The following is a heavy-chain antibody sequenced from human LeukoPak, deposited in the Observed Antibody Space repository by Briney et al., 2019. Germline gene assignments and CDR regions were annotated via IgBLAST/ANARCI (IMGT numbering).Heavy chain of an antibody. J-gene: IGHJ4*02. CDR1: GLTFSDYA. D-gene: IGHD3-3*01. Sequence: GGSLRLSCAASGLTFSDYALGWVRQAPGRGLGWVATLSGSGAGTYYSDSVQGRFTISRDNSKRTLFLQMNSLRAEDTAFYYCAKAELGVDTFFDYWGQGTLVTVSS. V-gene: IGHV3-23*01. CDR2: LSGSGAGT. CDR3: AKAELGVDTFFDY.